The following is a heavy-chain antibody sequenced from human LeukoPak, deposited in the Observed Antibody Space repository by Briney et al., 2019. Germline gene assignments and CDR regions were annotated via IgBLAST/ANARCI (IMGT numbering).Heavy chain of an antibody. D-gene: IGHD1-26*01. V-gene: IGHV3-23*01. CDR1: GFTFSSYW. CDR3: AKKGATTGDFDY. Sequence: GGSLRLSCAASGFTFSSYWMHWVRQAPGKGPEWVSAISGSGGDTYYADSVKGRFTISRDNSKNTLYLQMNSLRAEDTAVYYCAKKGATTGDFDYWGQGTLVTVSS. J-gene: IGHJ4*02. CDR2: ISGSGGDT.